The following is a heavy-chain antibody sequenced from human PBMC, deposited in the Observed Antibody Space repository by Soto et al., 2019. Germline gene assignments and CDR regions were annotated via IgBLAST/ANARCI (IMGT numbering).Heavy chain of an antibody. D-gene: IGHD3-10*01. Sequence: QLQLQESGPGLVKPSETLSLTCTVSGGSFSSSSYYWGWIRQPPGKGLEWIGSIYYSGSTYYNPSLKSRVPSSVDTSKNQFSLKLSSVTAADTAVYYCARHWITMVRGVCHFDYWGQGTLLTVSS. CDR1: GGSFSSSSYY. J-gene: IGHJ4*02. CDR3: ARHWITMVRGVCHFDY. CDR2: IYYSGST. V-gene: IGHV4-39*01.